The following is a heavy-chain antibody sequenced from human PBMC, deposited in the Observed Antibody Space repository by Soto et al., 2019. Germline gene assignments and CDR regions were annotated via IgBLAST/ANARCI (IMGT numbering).Heavy chain of an antibody. V-gene: IGHV3-13*05. CDR3: PRAGYDSSGYYFYAMDV. Sequence: EEQLVESGGGLVQPGGSLRLSCVASGFILSGYDMHWVRQATGEGLEWVSAIGTAGDPYYSGSVKGRFTISRGNAENSVYLQMNSLRAGDTAVYYWPRAGYDSSGYYFYAMDVWGPGNTVTVSS. CDR1: GFILSGYD. J-gene: IGHJ6*02. D-gene: IGHD3-22*01. CDR2: IGTAGDP.